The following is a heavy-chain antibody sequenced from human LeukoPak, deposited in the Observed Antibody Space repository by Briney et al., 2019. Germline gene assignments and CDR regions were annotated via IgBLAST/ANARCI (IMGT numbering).Heavy chain of an antibody. Sequence: PGGSLRLSYAASGFTFSSYGMHWVRQAPGKGLEWVSSISSSSSYIYYADSVKGRFTISRDNAKNSLYLQMNSLRAEDTAVYYWASDTTGWFGYSSSWSYTRYYGMGVWGQGTTVTVSS. CDR3: ASDTTGWFGYSSSWSYTRYYGMGV. J-gene: IGHJ6*02. CDR2: ISSSSSYI. V-gene: IGHV3-21*01. CDR1: GFTFSSYG. D-gene: IGHD6-13*01.